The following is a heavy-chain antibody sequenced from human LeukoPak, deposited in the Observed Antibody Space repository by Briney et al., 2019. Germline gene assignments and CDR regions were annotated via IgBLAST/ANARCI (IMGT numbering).Heavy chain of an antibody. CDR2: ISAYNGNT. D-gene: IGHD3-9*01. V-gene: IGHV1-18*01. Sequence: GASVKVSCKASGYTFTSYGISWVRQAPGQGLEWMGWISAYNGNTNYARKLQGRVTMTTDTSTSTAYMELRSLRSDDTAVYYCARVTYYDILTGYSLDYWGQGTLVTVSS. CDR1: GYTFTSYG. CDR3: ARVTYYDILTGYSLDY. J-gene: IGHJ4*02.